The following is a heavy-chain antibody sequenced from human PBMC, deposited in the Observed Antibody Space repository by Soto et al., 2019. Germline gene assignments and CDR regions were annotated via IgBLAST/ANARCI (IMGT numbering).Heavy chain of an antibody. V-gene: IGHV3-23*01. CDR1: GFTLNSYA. J-gene: IGHJ4*02. CDR2: ISGSGGST. CDR3: AKVSETSSPGPLDY. D-gene: IGHD2-2*01. Sequence: PGGSLRLSCAASGFTLNSYAMSWVRQAPGKGLEWVSSISGSGGSTYYADSVKGRFTISRDNSKNTLYLQMNSLRAEDTAVYYCAKVSETSSPGPLDYWGQGTLVTVSS.